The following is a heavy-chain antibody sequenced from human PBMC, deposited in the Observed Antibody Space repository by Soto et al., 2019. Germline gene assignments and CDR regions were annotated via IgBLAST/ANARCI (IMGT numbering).Heavy chain of an antibody. J-gene: IGHJ4*02. V-gene: IGHV2-5*02. CDR2: IYWDDDK. CDR1: GFSLSSSGVG. D-gene: IGHD3-16*01. Sequence: QITLKESGPSLVKPTETLTLTCTFSGFSLSSSGVGVAWIRQPPGKPLEWLALIYWDDDKYTSPSLKSRLTITKDTSKHQVVLLMTLMDPVDTATYFCVHLLTGGRFDSLGQGTLVTVSS. CDR3: VHLLTGGRFDS.